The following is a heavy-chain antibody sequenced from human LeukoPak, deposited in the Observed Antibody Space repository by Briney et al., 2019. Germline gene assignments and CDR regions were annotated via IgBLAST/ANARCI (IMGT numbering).Heavy chain of an antibody. CDR1: GFTFSSYW. J-gene: IGHJ4*02. D-gene: IGHD3-22*01. Sequence: GGSLRLSCAASGFTFSSYWMTWVRQAPGKGLEWVANIKEDGSRKNYVDSVKGRFIISRDNAKNSLYLQMNSLRAEDTAVYYCATPLDYYESSDYHQGGDWGQGTLVTVSS. V-gene: IGHV3-7*03. CDR3: ATPLDYYESSDYHQGGD. CDR2: IKEDGSRK.